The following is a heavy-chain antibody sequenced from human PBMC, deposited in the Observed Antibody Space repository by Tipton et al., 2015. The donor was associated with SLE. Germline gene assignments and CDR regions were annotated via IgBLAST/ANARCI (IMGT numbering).Heavy chain of an antibody. Sequence: GLVKPSETLSLVCVVNRGSLTGYSWNWIRQFPGKVLEWIGEIDRDGRPNYKPSLQNRVTMSVDRSGNQFSLRLTSVTAADTAVYYCARLGRDFDYWGQGALVTVSS. D-gene: IGHD7-27*01. J-gene: IGHJ4*02. CDR3: ARLGRDFDY. CDR2: IDRDGRP. CDR1: RGSLTGYS. V-gene: IGHV4-34*01.